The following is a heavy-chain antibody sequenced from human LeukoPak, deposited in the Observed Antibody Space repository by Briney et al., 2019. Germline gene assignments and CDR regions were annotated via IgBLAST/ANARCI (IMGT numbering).Heavy chain of an antibody. Sequence: PSETLSLTCTVSGGSISSGDYYWSWVRQPPGKGLEWIGHIYYSGSTYYNPPLKSRVTISVDTSKNQFSLKLSSVTAADTAVYYCAREFLRVNAFDIWGQGTMVTVSS. CDR2: IYYSGST. J-gene: IGHJ3*02. D-gene: IGHD4-17*01. CDR3: AREFLRVNAFDI. V-gene: IGHV4-30-4*08. CDR1: GGSISSGDYY.